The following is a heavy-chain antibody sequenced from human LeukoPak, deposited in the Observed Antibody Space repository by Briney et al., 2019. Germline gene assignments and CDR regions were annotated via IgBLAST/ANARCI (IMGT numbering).Heavy chain of an antibody. CDR3: ANTWGGRGYSYGFRAFDI. Sequence: AASVKVSCKASGGTFSSYAISWVRQAPGQGPEWMGRIIPILGIANYAQKFQGRVTITADKSTSTAYMELSSLRSEDTAVYYCANTWGGRGYSYGFRAFDIWGQGTMVTVSS. CDR1: GGTFSSYA. V-gene: IGHV1-69*04. CDR2: IIPILGIA. J-gene: IGHJ3*02. D-gene: IGHD5-18*01.